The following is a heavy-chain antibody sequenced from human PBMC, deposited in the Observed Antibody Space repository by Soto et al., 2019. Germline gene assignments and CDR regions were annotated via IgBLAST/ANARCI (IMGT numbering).Heavy chain of an antibody. J-gene: IGHJ3*02. CDR3: ARTAELLWFGPPHAFDI. V-gene: IGHV4-34*01. CDR2: INHSGST. CDR1: GGSFSGYY. Sequence: SETLSLTCAVYGGSFSGYYWSWIRQPPGKGLEWIGEINHSGSTNYNPSLKSRVTISVDTSKNQFSLKLSSVTAADTAVYYCARTAELLWFGPPHAFDIWGQGTMVTVSS. D-gene: IGHD3-10*01.